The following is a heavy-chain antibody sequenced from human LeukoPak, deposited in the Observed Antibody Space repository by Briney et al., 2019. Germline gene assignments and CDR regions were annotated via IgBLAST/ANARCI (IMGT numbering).Heavy chain of an antibody. CDR1: GFTFDDYA. CDR3: AKDIRAVALVAFDI. Sequence: GRSLRLSCAASGFTFDDYAMHWVRQAPGKGLEWVSGISWSSGNVGYADSVKGRFTISRDNAKNSLYLHMNSLRTEDTALYYCAKDIRAVALVAFDIWGQGTMVTVSS. D-gene: IGHD2-15*01. V-gene: IGHV3-9*01. CDR2: ISWSSGNV. J-gene: IGHJ3*02.